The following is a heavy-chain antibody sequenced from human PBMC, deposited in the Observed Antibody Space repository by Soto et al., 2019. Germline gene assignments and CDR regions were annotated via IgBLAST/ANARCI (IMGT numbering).Heavy chain of an antibody. J-gene: IGHJ6*02. CDR1: GYTFTSYA. D-gene: IGHD2-15*01. CDR2: INAGNGNT. Sequence: QVQLVQSGAEVKKPGASVKVSCKASGYTFTSYAMHWVRQAPGQRLEWMGWINAGNGNTKYSQKFQGRVTITRDTSASTAYMELSSLRSEDTAVYYCASPNIERGRNGGIYYYGMDVWGQGTTVTVSS. V-gene: IGHV1-3*01. CDR3: ASPNIERGRNGGIYYYGMDV.